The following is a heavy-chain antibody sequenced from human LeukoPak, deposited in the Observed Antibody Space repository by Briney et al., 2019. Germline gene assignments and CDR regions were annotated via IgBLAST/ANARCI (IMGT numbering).Heavy chain of an antibody. CDR3: ARGNDYGVMFDR. D-gene: IGHD4-17*01. Sequence: SETLSLTCAVSGGSISSGGYCWSWIRQPPGKGLEWIGYIYRSGSTYYNPSLKSRVTISVDRSKNQFSLKLSSVTAADTAVYYCARGNDYGVMFDRWGQGTLVTVSS. CDR1: GGSISSGGYC. J-gene: IGHJ5*02. CDR2: IYRSGST. V-gene: IGHV4-30-2*01.